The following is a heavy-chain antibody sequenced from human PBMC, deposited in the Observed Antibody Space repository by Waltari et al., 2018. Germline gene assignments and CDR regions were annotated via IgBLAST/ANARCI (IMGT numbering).Heavy chain of an antibody. CDR1: GFTFSRYR. CDR3: ARGNFWSGYSLDY. V-gene: IGHV3-21*01. D-gene: IGHD3-3*01. Sequence: EVQLVESGGGLVKPGGSLRLSCAASGFTFSRYRMNWVRQAPGKGLEWVSSISSSSSYIYYADSVKGRFTISRDNAKNSLYLQMNSLRAEDTAVYYCARGNFWSGYSLDYWGQGTLVTVSS. J-gene: IGHJ4*02. CDR2: ISSSSSYI.